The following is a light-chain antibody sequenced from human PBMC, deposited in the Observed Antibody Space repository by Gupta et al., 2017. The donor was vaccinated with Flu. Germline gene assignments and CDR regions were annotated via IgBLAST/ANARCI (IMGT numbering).Light chain of an antibody. CDR2: EDN. J-gene: IGLJ2*01. Sequence: FMLTQPHSVSESPGKTVTISCTRSSGSIASNYVQWYPQRPGSSPSNVIYEDNQRPSGVPDRFSASIDSSSNSASLIISGLKTEDEADYYCQSYDNTNVVFGGGTKLTVL. V-gene: IGLV6-57*01. CDR3: QSYDNTNVV. CDR1: SGSIASNY.